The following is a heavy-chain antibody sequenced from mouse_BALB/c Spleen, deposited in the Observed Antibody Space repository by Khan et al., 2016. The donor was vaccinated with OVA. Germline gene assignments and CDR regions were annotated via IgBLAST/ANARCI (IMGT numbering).Heavy chain of an antibody. CDR2: INTETGEP. CDR1: GYTFTDYS. J-gene: IGHJ2*01. CDR3: ARGHYGSSYY. V-gene: IGHV9-2-1*01. D-gene: IGHD1-1*01. Sequence: QIQLVQSGPELKKPGETVKISCKASGYTFTDYSMHWVKQAPGKGLKWMGWINTETGEPTYADDFKGRFAFSLETSASTAYLKINNLKNEDTATYFCARGHYGSSYYWGQGTTLTVSS.